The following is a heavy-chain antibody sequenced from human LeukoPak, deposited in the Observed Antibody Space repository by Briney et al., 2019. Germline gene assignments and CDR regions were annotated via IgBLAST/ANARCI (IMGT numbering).Heavy chain of an antibody. J-gene: IGHJ6*03. V-gene: IGHV4-39*01. Sequence: SEALSLTCTVSGGSISSSSYYWGWIRQPPGKGLEWIGSIYYTGSTYYNPSLKSRVTISVDTSKNQFSLKLSSVTAADTAVYYCARLHYGGNYGYYYYYMDVWGKGTTVTISS. CDR1: GGSISSSSYY. CDR2: IYYTGST. CDR3: ARLHYGGNYGYYYYYMDV. D-gene: IGHD4-23*01.